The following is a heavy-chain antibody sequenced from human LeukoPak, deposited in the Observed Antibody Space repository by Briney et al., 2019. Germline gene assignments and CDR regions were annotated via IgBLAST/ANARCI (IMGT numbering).Heavy chain of an antibody. CDR2: ITHSGST. Sequence: SETLSLTCAVYGGSFSGYYWSWIRQPPGKGLEWIGEITHSGSTNYNPSLKSRVTISVDTSKNQFSLTLSSVTAADPAVYYCARGLPTRYGSGSYYRPTRYYFDYRGQGTLVTVSS. CDR1: GGSFSGYY. V-gene: IGHV4-34*01. CDR3: ARGLPTRYGSGSYYRPTRYYFDY. J-gene: IGHJ4*02. D-gene: IGHD3-10*01.